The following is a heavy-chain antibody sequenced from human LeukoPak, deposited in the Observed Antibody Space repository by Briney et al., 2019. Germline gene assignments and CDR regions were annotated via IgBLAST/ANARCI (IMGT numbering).Heavy chain of an antibody. CDR3: ASTPQGYCSGGSCSGAIDY. V-gene: IGHV1-69*06. D-gene: IGHD2-15*01. J-gene: IGHJ4*02. Sequence: SVKVSCKASGGTFNSNAISWVRQARGQGLEWMGGIIPIFGTANYAQKFQGRVTITADKSTSTAYMELSSLRSEDTAVYYCASTPQGYCSGGSCSGAIDYWGQGTLVTVSS. CDR2: IIPIFGTA. CDR1: GGTFNSNA.